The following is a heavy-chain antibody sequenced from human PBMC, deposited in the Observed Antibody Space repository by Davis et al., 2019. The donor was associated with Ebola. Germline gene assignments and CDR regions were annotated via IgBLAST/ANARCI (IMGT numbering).Heavy chain of an antibody. J-gene: IGHJ4*02. CDR1: GFTSSRYL. CDR2: IKQDGSEK. V-gene: IGHV3-7*01. CDR3: ARDKYYDFWSGYQPNDY. D-gene: IGHD3-3*01. Sequence: GGSLRLSCAASGFTSSRYLMSWVRQAPGKGLEWVANIKQDGSEKYYVDSVKGRFTISRDNAKNSLYLQMNSLRADDTALYFCARDKYYDFWSGYQPNDYWGQGTLVTVSS.